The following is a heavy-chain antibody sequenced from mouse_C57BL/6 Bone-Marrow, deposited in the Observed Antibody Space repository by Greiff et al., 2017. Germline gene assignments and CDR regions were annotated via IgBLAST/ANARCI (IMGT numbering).Heavy chain of an antibody. Sequence: FQLQQSGAELVRPGASVKLSCTASGFNIKDDYMHWVKQRPEQGLEWIGWIDPETGDTAYASKFQGKATITADTSSNTAYLQLSSLTSEDTAVYYCTTTWDDYWGQGTTLTVSS. J-gene: IGHJ2*01. CDR2: IDPETGDT. CDR1: GFNIKDDY. CDR3: TTTWDDY. D-gene: IGHD4-1*01. V-gene: IGHV14-4*01.